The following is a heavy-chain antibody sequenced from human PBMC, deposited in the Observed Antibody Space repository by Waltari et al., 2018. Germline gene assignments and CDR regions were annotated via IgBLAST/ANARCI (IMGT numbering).Heavy chain of an antibody. V-gene: IGHV3-23*04. CDR1: GFPFSHYA. CDR3: AKGETSGWYRCFDY. D-gene: IGHD6-19*01. J-gene: IGHJ4*02. Sequence: VQLVESGGALVQPGGSLRLPCAPSGFPFSHYARSWVRQAPGKGLGGVSSITGSGGTTYYAASVKGQFTISRDNSKNTLYLQMNSLRAEDTAVYYCAKGETSGWYRCFDYWGQGALVTVSS. CDR2: ITGSGGTT.